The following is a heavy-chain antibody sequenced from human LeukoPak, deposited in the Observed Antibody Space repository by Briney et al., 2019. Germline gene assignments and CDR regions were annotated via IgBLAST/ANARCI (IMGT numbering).Heavy chain of an antibody. Sequence: ASVKVSCKASGYTFTGYYMHWVRQAPGRGLEWMGRINPNSGGTNYAQKFQGRVTMTRDTSISTAYMELSRLRSDDTAVYYCARVGSGSGSYYKNWGQGTLVTVSS. CDR3: ARVGSGSGSYYKN. D-gene: IGHD3-10*01. J-gene: IGHJ4*02. CDR2: INPNSGGT. CDR1: GYTFTGYY. V-gene: IGHV1-2*06.